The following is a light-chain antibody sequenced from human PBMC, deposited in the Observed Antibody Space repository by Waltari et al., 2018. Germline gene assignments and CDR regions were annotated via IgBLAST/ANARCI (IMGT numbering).Light chain of an antibody. CDR1: QILLYNSNDKNY. V-gene: IGKV4-1*01. J-gene: IGKJ1*01. CDR2: WAS. CDR3: QQYYSRRT. Sequence: DIVMTQSPASLAVSLGARVTINCKSSQILLYNSNDKNYLAWYQQKPGQPPKLPFYWASTRHSGVPDRFSGSGSATDFTLTSSSLQAEDVAVYYCQQYYSRRTFGQGTRVEIK.